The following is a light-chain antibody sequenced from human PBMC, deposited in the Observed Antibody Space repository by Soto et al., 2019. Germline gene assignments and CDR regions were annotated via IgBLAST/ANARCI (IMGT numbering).Light chain of an antibody. Sequence: DIHLTQSPSTLSAAVLYSVTITFLASQNIRNLLAWYQQKPGKAPKPLIYAASTLQSGVPSRFSGSGSGTDFTLTISCLQSEDFATYYCQQYYSYPWTFGQGTKVDIK. CDR3: QQYYSYPWT. CDR1: QNIRNL. CDR2: AAS. V-gene: IGKV1-9*01. J-gene: IGKJ1*01.